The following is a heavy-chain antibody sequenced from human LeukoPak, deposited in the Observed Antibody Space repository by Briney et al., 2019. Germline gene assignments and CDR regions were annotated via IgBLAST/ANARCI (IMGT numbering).Heavy chain of an antibody. CDR2: INHSGST. CDR3: ARDYDIFSMDV. Sequence: SETLSLICAVYGGSFSGYYWSWIRQPPGKGLEWIGEINHSGSTNYNPSLKSRVTISVDTSKNQFSLKLSSVTAADTAVYYCARDYDIFSMDVWGKGTTVTVSS. V-gene: IGHV4-34*01. D-gene: IGHD3-9*01. CDR1: GGSFSGYY. J-gene: IGHJ6*03.